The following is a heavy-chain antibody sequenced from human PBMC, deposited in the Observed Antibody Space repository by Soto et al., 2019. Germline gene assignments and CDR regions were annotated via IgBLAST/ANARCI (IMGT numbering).Heavy chain of an antibody. CDR3: AKDQSINWYSGHFRH. CDR1: AFTFDDYA. J-gene: IGHJ1*01. CDR2: INWNSGSI. Sequence: SLLLSFAASAFTFDDYAMHWVRQVPGKGLEWVSVINWNSGSIGYADSAKGRFAISRDNAKNSLHLHKNTLRAEDTASYYCAKDQSINWYSGHFRHWGQGTLVTVYS. D-gene: IGHD6-13*01. V-gene: IGHV3-9*01.